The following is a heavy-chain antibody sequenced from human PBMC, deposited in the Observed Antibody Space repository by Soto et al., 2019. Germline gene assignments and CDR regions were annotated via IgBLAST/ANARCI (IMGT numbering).Heavy chain of an antibody. D-gene: IGHD2-2*01. CDR3: ARGGYCSSTSCYRDYYYYYGMDV. Sequence: GGSLRLSCAASGFTFSSYGMHWVRQAPGKGLEWVAVIWYDGSNKYYADSVKGRFTISRDNSKNTLYLQMNSLRAEDTAVYYCARGGYCSSTSCYRDYYYYYGMDVWGQGTTVTVSS. CDR2: IWYDGSNK. V-gene: IGHV3-33*01. CDR1: GFTFSSYG. J-gene: IGHJ6*02.